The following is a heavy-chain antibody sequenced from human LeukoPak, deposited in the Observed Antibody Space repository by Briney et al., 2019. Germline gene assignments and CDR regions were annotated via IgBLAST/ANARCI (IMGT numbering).Heavy chain of an antibody. CDR1: GFTFSSYW. CDR2: IKQDGSEK. CDR3: ARSSYYYESSGFFRVAAFDI. J-gene: IGHJ3*02. Sequence: GGSLRLSCAASGFTFSSYWMSWVRQAPGKGLEWVANIKQDGSEKYYVDSVKGRFTISRDNAKNSLYLQMSSLRPEDTAVYYCARSSYYYESSGFFRVAAFDIWGQGTMVTVSS. D-gene: IGHD3-22*01. V-gene: IGHV3-7*01.